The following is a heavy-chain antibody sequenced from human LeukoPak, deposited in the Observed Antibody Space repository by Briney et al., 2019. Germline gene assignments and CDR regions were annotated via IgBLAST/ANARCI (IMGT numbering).Heavy chain of an antibody. V-gene: IGHV4-59*08. CDR1: GGSITNYY. J-gene: IGHJ4*02. CDR2: IYYSGST. CDR3: ARGDSSTGWGGY. Sequence: SETLSLTCTVSGGSITNYYWSWIRQPPGKGLEWIGYIYYSGSTHYKPSLKSRVTISVDTSKNQFSLNLTSVTAADTAVYFCARGDSSTGWGGYWGQGTLVTVSS. D-gene: IGHD6-19*01.